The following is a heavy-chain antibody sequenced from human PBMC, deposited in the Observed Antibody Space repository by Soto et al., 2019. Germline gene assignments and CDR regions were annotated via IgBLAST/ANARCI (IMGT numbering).Heavy chain of an antibody. CDR2: INPNSGAT. CDR1: GYTFIGYY. J-gene: IGHJ4*02. CDR3: ARDVVSTIGDFDF. V-gene: IGHV1-2*02. D-gene: IGHD5-12*01. Sequence: ASVKVSFKASGYTFIGYYIHWLRQAPGQGLEWMGWINPNSGATNYAQKFQGRVTMTRDTSITTAYMELSRLRSDDTAVYYCARDVVSTIGDFDFWGQGTPVTVSS.